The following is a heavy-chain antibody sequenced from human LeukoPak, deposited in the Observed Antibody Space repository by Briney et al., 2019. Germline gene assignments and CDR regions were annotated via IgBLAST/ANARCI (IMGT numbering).Heavy chain of an antibody. J-gene: IGHJ4*02. D-gene: IGHD6-13*01. V-gene: IGHV4-61*01. Sequence: PSETLPLTCTVSGGSVSSGSYYWSWIRQPPGRGLEWIGNIHYSGSTNYNPSLKSRVTISVDTSKNQFSLKLSSVTAADTAVYYCARLRIAAAGTPIDYWGQGTLVTVSS. CDR2: IHYSGST. CDR1: GGSVSSGSYY. CDR3: ARLRIAAAGTPIDY.